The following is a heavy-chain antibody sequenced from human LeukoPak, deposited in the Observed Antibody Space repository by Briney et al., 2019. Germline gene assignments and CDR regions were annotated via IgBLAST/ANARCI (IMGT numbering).Heavy chain of an antibody. CDR3: ARGRAQVDY. CDR2: IYTSGST. J-gene: IGHJ4*02. Sequence: SETLSLTCTVSGGSIDNYYWTWIRQPAGKGLEWIGRIYTSGSTSYNPSLKSRVTMSVDSSKNQFSLKVESVTAADTAMYYCARGRAQVDYWGQGTLVTVSS. V-gene: IGHV4-4*07. CDR1: GGSIDNYY.